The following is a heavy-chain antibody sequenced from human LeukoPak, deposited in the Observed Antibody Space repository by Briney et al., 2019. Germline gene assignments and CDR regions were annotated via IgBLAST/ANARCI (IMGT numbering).Heavy chain of an antibody. CDR2: IIPIFGTA. D-gene: IGHD3-22*01. CDR3: AADIVVVITTAPSFDY. CDR1: GGTFSSYA. J-gene: IGHJ4*02. Sequence: SVKVSCKASGGTFSSYAISWVRQAPGQGLERMGGIIPIFGTANYAQKFQGRVTITADESTSTAYMELSSLRSEDTAVYYCAADIVVVITTAPSFDYWGQGTLVTVSS. V-gene: IGHV1-69*13.